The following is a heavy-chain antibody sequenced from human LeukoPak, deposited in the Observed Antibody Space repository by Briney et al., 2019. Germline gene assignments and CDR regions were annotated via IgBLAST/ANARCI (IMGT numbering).Heavy chain of an antibody. CDR2: IWYDGSNK. V-gene: IGHV3-33*01. CDR3: ARESYCTNGVCVSYYMDV. Sequence: PGRSLRLSCAASGFTFSSYGMHWVRQAPGKGLEWVAVIWYDGSNKYYADSVKGRFTISRDNSKNTLYLQMNSLRAEDTAVYYCARESYCTNGVCVSYYMDVWGKGTTVTVSS. D-gene: IGHD2-8*01. CDR1: GFTFSSYG. J-gene: IGHJ6*03.